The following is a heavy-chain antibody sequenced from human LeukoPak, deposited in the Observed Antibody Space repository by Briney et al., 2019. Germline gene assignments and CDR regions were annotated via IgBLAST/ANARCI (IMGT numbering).Heavy chain of an antibody. D-gene: IGHD6-13*01. J-gene: IGHJ6*04. CDR2: ISYDGSNK. V-gene: IGHV3-30*19. Sequence: GRSLRLSCAASGFTFSTYGMHWVRQAPGKGLEWVAVISYDGSNKYYADSVKGRFTISRDNSKNTLYLQMNSLRAEDTAVYYCARVIAAAAPYYYYDMDVWGKGTTVTVSS. CDR3: ARVIAAAAPYYYYDMDV. CDR1: GFTFSTYG.